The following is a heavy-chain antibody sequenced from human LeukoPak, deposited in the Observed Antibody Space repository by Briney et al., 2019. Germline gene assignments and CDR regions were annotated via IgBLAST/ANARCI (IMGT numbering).Heavy chain of an antibody. CDR1: GFTFSTYG. Sequence: PGGSLRLSCVASGFTFSTYGMHWVRQAPGKGLEWVAVISYDGSNEYYADSVKGRFTISRDNSKNTLYLQMNSLRAADTAVSYCVFEVAGVDYWGQGTLVTVPS. D-gene: IGHD2-21*01. CDR3: VFEVAGVDY. CDR2: ISYDGSNE. V-gene: IGHV3-30*03. J-gene: IGHJ4*02.